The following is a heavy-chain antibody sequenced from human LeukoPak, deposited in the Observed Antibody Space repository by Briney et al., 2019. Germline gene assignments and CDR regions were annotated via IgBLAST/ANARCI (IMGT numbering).Heavy chain of an antibody. CDR2: IDPSDSYT. J-gene: IGHJ6*02. CDR1: GSSFTSYW. V-gene: IGHV5-10-1*01. CDR3: ARSPSGWYSGGMDV. D-gene: IGHD6-19*01. Sequence: GESLQISCQGSGSSFTSYWISWVRQLPGKGLEWMGRIDPSDSYTNYSPSFQGHVTISADKSIGTAYLQWSSLKASGTAMYYCARSPSGWYSGGMDVWGQGTTVTVSS.